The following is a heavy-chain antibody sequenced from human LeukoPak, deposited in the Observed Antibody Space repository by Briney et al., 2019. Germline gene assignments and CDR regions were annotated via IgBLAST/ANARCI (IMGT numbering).Heavy chain of an antibody. J-gene: IGHJ5*02. CDR2: IKPDSGDT. V-gene: IGHV1-2*02. Sequence: VSVKVSCKASGYTFSAFYLHWVRQAPGQGLEWVGVIKPDSGDTNYAQKFQGRVTMTRDTSITTAYMVLNGLTSDDTAVYYCVRDRPHNWFDPWGQGTLVTVFS. CDR3: VRDRPHNWFDP. CDR1: GYTFSAFY.